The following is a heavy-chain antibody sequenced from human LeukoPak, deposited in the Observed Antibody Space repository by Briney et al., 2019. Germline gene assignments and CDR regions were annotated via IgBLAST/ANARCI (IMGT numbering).Heavy chain of an antibody. J-gene: IGHJ4*02. CDR2: ISAYNGNT. V-gene: IGHV1-18*01. CDR3: ARESITIFGVVIPADY. CDR1: GYTFTSYG. D-gene: IGHD3-3*01. Sequence: AASVKVSCKASGYTFTSYGISWVRQAPGQGLEWMGWISAYNGNTNYAQKLQGRVTMTTDTSTSTAYMELRSLRSDDTAVYYCARESITIFGVVIPADYWGQGTLVTVSS.